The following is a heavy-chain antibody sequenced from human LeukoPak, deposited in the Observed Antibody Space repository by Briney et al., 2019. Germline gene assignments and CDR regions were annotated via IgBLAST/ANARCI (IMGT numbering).Heavy chain of an antibody. Sequence: GGSLRLSCAASGFTFGSHWMSWVRQAPGKRLEWVATIKEDGSDKYYVDSVKGRFTISRDNVKNSVYLQMNSLRAEDTAVYYCAREKNLGTWGQGTLVTVSS. J-gene: IGHJ4*02. CDR3: AREKNLGT. CDR2: IKEDGSDK. V-gene: IGHV3-7*05. D-gene: IGHD1-14*01. CDR1: GFTFGSHW.